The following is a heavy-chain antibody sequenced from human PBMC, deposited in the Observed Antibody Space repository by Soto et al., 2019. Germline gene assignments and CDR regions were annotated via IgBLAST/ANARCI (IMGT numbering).Heavy chain of an antibody. Sequence: ASVKVSCKASGYTFTSYGISWVRQAPGQGLEWMGWISAYNGNTNYAQKLQGRVTMTTDTSTSTAYMELRSLRSDDTAVYYCARDRGYSGYDMLVYFDYWGRGTLVTVSS. V-gene: IGHV1-18*01. CDR3: ARDRGYSGYDMLVYFDY. CDR1: GYTFTSYG. D-gene: IGHD5-12*01. J-gene: IGHJ4*02. CDR2: ISAYNGNT.